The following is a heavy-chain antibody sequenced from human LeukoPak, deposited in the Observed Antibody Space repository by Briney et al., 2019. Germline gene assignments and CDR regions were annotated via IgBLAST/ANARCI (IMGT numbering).Heavy chain of an antibody. Sequence: PSQTLSLTCTVSGGSISSGSYYWSWIRQPAGKGLEWIGRIYTSGSTNYNPSLKSRVTISVDTSKNQFSLKLSSVTAADTAVYYCARDWEYYDSSGYYEYYFDYWGQGTMVTVSS. CDR2: IYTSGST. J-gene: IGHJ4*03. CDR1: GGSISSGSYY. CDR3: ARDWEYYDSSGYYEYYFDY. V-gene: IGHV4-61*02. D-gene: IGHD3-22*01.